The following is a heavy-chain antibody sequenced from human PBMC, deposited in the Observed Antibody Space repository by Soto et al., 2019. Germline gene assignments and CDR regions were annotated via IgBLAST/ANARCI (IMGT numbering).Heavy chain of an antibody. CDR2: INPNSGGT. Sequence: QVHLVQSGAEVKRPGASVKVSCKASGYTLTDYYIHWVRQAPGQGLEWLGWINPNSGGTNYAQKCRGRVTLSRDTSISTSYPELGRLTTDDTAVYYCARDGGVASVYGMDVWGQGTTVTVSS. D-gene: IGHD5-12*01. CDR1: GYTLTDYY. CDR3: ARDGGVASVYGMDV. J-gene: IGHJ6*02. V-gene: IGHV1-2*02.